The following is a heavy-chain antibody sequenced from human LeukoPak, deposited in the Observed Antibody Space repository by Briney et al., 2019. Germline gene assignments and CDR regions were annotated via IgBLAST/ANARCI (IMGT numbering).Heavy chain of an antibody. D-gene: IGHD2-15*01. J-gene: IGHJ4*02. CDR2: IYPGDSVN. V-gene: IGHV5-51*01. CDR1: GYSFTSYW. Sequence: GESLKISCKGSGYSFTSYWIGWVRQMPGKGLEWMGIIYPGDSVNIYSPSFQGQVTISAAKSISTAYLQWSSLKASDTAMYYCARAYCSGGSCGGPFDYWGQGTLVTVSS. CDR3: ARAYCSGGSCGGPFDY.